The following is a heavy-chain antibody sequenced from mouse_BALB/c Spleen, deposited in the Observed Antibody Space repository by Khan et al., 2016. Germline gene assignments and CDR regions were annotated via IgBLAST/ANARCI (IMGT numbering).Heavy chain of an antibody. CDR1: GYSFTTYW. V-gene: IGHV1-59*01. CDR2: IDPSDSET. D-gene: IGHD2-4*01. J-gene: IGHJ3*01. CDR3: ARGDYGWFVY. Sequence: QVQLKQSGPQLVRPGTSVKISCKASGYSFTTYWMHWVKQRPGQGLEWFGMIDPSDSETKLNQNFKDKATLTVDKSSSTAYMQLNSPTSEDSAVFFCARGDYGWFVYWGQGTLVSVSA.